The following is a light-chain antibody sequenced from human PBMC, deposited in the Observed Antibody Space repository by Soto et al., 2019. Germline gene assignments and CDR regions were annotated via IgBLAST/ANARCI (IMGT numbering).Light chain of an antibody. V-gene: IGKV3-15*01. J-gene: IGKJ4*01. CDR2: RAS. CDR1: QIITRS. Sequence: EIVMTQTPATLSVSPGEGATLCCWASQIITRSLAWYRHHPGQAPRLLISRASTRAAGLPDRFSGSGSGIEFTLTIISLQAEDVAVYYCQPYYSSPLPFAGWPKV. CDR3: QPYYSSPLP.